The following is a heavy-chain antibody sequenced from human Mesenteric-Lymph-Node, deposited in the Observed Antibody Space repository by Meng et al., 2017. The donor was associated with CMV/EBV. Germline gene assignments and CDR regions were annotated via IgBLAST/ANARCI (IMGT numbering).Heavy chain of an antibody. D-gene: IGHD3-10*01. Sequence: TFSGLSIITSGMGVVWIRQPPGKALEWLALIYWDDDKRYRPSLRSRLTISKDTLKNQVVLTMTNMEPEDTATYYCARSSGSSDWFDPWGQGSLVTVSS. CDR1: GLSIITSGMG. CDR3: ARSSGSSDWFDP. CDR2: IYWDDDK. V-gene: IGHV2-5*02. J-gene: IGHJ5*02.